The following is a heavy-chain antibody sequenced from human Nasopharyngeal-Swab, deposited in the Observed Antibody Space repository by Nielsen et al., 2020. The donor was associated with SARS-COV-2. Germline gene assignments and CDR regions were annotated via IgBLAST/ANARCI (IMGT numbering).Heavy chain of an antibody. CDR1: GGTFSSYA. V-gene: IGHV1-69*13. Sequence: SVKVSCKASGGTFSSYAISWVRQAPGQGLEWMGGIIPIFGTANYAQKFQGRVTITADESTSTAYMELSSLRSEDTAVYYCARENGGKPPYYYYYMDVWGKGTTVTVSS. CDR2: IIPIFGTA. D-gene: IGHD4-23*01. CDR3: ARENGGKPPYYYYYMDV. J-gene: IGHJ6*03.